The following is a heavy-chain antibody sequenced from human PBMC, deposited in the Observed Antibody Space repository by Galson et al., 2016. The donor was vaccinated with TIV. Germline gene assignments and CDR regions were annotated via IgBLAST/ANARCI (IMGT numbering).Heavy chain of an antibody. D-gene: IGHD3-10*01. CDR3: ARRRALKGEYFDS. Sequence: KVMEWMGSIFYTGSAYYNPSLESRVTISVDTSKNRFSLRLNSVTAADTAVYYCARRRALKGEYFDSWGLGTLVTVSA. CDR2: IFYTGSA. V-gene: IGHV4-61*07. J-gene: IGHJ4*02.